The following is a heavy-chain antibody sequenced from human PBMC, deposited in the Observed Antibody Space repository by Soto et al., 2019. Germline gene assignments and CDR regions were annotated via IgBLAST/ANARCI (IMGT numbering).Heavy chain of an antibody. J-gene: IGHJ4*02. Sequence: PWGSLRLSCAASGFTFISYAIIFFRHSPGKGLEWVSAISGSGGSTYYADSVKGRFTISRDNSKNTLYLQMNSLRAEDTAVYYCAKFADTAMVGVDYWGQGTLVTVSS. CDR3: AKFADTAMVGVDY. D-gene: IGHD5-18*01. CDR2: ISGSGGST. CDR1: GFTFISYA. V-gene: IGHV3-23*01.